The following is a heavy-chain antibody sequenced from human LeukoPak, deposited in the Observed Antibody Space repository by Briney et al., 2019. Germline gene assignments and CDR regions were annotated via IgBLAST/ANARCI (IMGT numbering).Heavy chain of an antibody. V-gene: IGHV3-30*18. CDR1: GFTFSSYG. D-gene: IGHD6-13*01. CDR2: ISYDGSDK. CDR3: AKDLHSSSFVGHYYYGMDV. Sequence: GGSLRLPCAPSGFTFSSYGMQWVRQAPGKGVAWVAVISYDGSDKLYAHSVKGRFINFRYNSKNLLYLQMNSLAPEDTAVYSCAKDLHSSSFVGHYYYGMDVWGKGTTVTVSS. J-gene: IGHJ6*04.